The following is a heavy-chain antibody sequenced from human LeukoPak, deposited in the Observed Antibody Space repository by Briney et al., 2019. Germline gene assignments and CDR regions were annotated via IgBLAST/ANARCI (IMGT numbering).Heavy chain of an antibody. D-gene: IGHD4-17*01. CDR2: ISPNSGGR. V-gene: IGHV1-2*02. CDR3: ALNDYGDGLGY. J-gene: IGHJ4*02. CDR1: GYTLTDYY. Sequence: ASVKVSCKASGYTLTDYYMHWVRQAPGQGLEWMGWISPNSGGRNYAQNFQGRVTMTRDTSVSTAYMELSRLRSDDTAVYYCALNDYGDGLGYWGQGTLVTVFS.